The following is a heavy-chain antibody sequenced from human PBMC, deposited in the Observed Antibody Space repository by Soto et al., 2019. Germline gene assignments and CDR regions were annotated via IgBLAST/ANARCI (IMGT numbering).Heavy chain of an antibody. D-gene: IGHD4-17*01. CDR3: ARGLSVTLFDN. CDR2: IYYSGST. V-gene: IGHV4-31*03. J-gene: IGHJ4*02. Sequence: SGTLSLTCTVSGGSISTGGYYWTWIRQHPGKGLEWIGYIYYSGSTYYNPSLKSRVTISVDTSKNQFSLKLSSVTAADTAVYYCARGLSVTLFDNWGQGTVVTVSS. CDR1: GGSISTGGYY.